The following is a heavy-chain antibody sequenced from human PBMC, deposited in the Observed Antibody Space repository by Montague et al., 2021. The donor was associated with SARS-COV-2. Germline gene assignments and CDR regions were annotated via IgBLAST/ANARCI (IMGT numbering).Heavy chain of an antibody. J-gene: IGHJ4*02. CDR3: ATGFSGYSSSWFDKPLLEVEHAGPEFDH. D-gene: IGHD6-13*01. Sequence: SETLSLTCAVSGYSISSSNWWGWIRQPPGKGLEWIGYIYYSGSTYYNPSLKSRVTMSVDTSKNQFSLKLSSVTAVDTAVYYCATGFSGYSSSWFDKPLLEVEHAGPEFDHWGQGTLVTVSS. CDR1: GYSISSSNW. V-gene: IGHV4-28*01. CDR2: IYYSGST.